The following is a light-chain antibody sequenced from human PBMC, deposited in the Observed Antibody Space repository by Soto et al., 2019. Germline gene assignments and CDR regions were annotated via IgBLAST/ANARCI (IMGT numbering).Light chain of an antibody. V-gene: IGKV3-11*01. CDR3: QQRSDWPSIT. CDR1: QSVSTS. CDR2: DAS. J-gene: IGKJ5*01. Sequence: EIVLTQSPATLSLSPGERATLSCRASQSVSTSLAWYQQKPGQVPRLLIHDASKRATGIPVRFSGSGSGTDFTLTIDSLEPEDFAVYYCQQRSDWPSITFGQGTRLEIK.